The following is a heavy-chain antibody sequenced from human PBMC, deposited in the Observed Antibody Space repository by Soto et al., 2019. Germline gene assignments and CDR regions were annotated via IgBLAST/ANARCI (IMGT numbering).Heavy chain of an antibody. CDR2: ISSSSSYI. CDR1: GFTFSSYS. CDR3: ARDLYDFWSGRPLYGMDV. D-gene: IGHD3-3*01. V-gene: IGHV3-21*01. J-gene: IGHJ6*02. Sequence: GGSLRLSCAASGFTFSSYSMNWVRQAPGKGLEWVSSISSSSSYIYYADSVKGRFTISRDNAKNSLYLQMNSLRAEDTAVYYCARDLYDFWSGRPLYGMDVWGQGTKVTVSS.